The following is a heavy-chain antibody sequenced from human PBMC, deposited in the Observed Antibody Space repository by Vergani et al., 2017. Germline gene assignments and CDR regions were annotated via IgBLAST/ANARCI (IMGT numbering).Heavy chain of an antibody. CDR1: GGSFSDYY. V-gene: IGHV4-34*01. CDR2: VNHGGST. J-gene: IGHJ4*02. Sequence: QVQLQEWGAGLLKTSETLSLTCGVSGGSFSDYYWSWIRQAPGMGLEWIGEVNHGGSTNYNPSLKSRVSISVDTSKNQFSLQLTSVTAADSSLYFCASIARAPTCRSRPPDYWGQGILVIVSS. CDR3: ASIARAPTCRSRPPDY. D-gene: IGHD3-16*02.